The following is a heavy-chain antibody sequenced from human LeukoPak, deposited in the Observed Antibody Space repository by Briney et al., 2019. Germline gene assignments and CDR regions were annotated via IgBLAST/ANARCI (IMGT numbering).Heavy chain of an antibody. CDR3: ARVVVRWFGELLPSYYYYYMDV. CDR1: GYTLTSYG. Sequence: ASVKVSCKASGYTLTSYGISWVRQAPGQGLEWMGWISAYNGNTNYAQKLQGRVTMTTDTSTSTAYMELRSLRSDDTAVYYCARVVVRWFGELLPSYYYYYMDVWGKGTTVTISS. J-gene: IGHJ6*03. V-gene: IGHV1-18*01. D-gene: IGHD3-10*01. CDR2: ISAYNGNT.